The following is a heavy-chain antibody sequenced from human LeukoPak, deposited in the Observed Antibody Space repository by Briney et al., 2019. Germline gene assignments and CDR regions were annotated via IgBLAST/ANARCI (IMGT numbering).Heavy chain of an antibody. J-gene: IGHJ6*02. D-gene: IGHD6-19*01. CDR1: GFTFSSNY. V-gene: IGHV3-53*01. CDR2: IYSGGST. CDR3: ARRRVAVAGTGGYYYYYGMDV. Sequence: GGSLRLSCAASGFTFSSNYMSWVRQAPGKGLEWVSVIYSGGSTYYADSVKGRFTISRDNSKNTLYLQMNSLRAEDTAVYYCARRRVAVAGTGGYYYYYGMDVWGQGTTVTVSS.